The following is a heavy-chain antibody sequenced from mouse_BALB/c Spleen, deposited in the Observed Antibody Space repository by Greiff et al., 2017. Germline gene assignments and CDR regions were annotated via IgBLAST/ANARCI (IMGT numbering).Heavy chain of an antibody. D-gene: IGHD1-1*01. Sequence: LQESAAELARPGASVKMSCKASGYTFTSYTMHWVKQRPGQGLEWIGYINPSSGYTEYNQKFKDKTTLTADKSSSTSYMQLSSLTSEDSAVYYCARFYYYGSRVFDYWGQGTTLTVSS. CDR3: ARFYYYGSRVFDY. CDR2: INPSSGYT. J-gene: IGHJ2*01. V-gene: IGHV1-4*02. CDR1: GYTFTSYT.